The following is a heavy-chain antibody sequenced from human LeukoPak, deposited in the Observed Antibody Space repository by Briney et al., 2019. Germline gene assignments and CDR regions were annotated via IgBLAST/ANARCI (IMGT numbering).Heavy chain of an antibody. CDR3: AREGGYGSGGLDY. Sequence: KSSGTLSLTCAVSGGSISSSNWWSRVRRPPGRGLEWIGEIYHSGSTNYNPSLKSRVTISVDTSKNQFSLKLSSVTAADTAVYYCAREGGYGSGGLDYWGQGTLVTVSS. J-gene: IGHJ4*02. CDR1: GGSISSSNW. V-gene: IGHV4-4*02. D-gene: IGHD3-10*01. CDR2: IYHSGST.